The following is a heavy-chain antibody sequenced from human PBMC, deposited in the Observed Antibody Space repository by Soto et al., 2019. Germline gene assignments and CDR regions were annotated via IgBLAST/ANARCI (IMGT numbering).Heavy chain of an antibody. CDR2: IIPIFGTA. D-gene: IGHD3-22*01. CDR3: ARGSDDSSGSNWVFNYGMDV. V-gene: IGHV1-69*13. CDR1: GVTFSSYA. Sequence: SVKVSCKASGVTFSSYAISWVRQAPGQGLEWMGGIIPIFGTANYAQKFQGRVTITADESTSTAYMELSSLRSEDTAVYYCARGSDDSSGSNWVFNYGMDVWGQGTTVTVSS. J-gene: IGHJ6*02.